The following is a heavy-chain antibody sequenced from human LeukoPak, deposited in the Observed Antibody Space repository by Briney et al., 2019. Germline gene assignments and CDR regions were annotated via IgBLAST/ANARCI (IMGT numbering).Heavy chain of an antibody. CDR1: GGSFSGYY. CDR3: ARENWGPRSHFDY. J-gene: IGHJ4*02. CDR2: INHSGST. D-gene: IGHD7-27*01. Sequence: PSETLSLTCAVYGGSFSGYYWSWIRQPPEKGLEWIGEINHSGSTNYNPSLKSRVTISVDTSKNQFSLKLSSVTAADTAVYYCARENWGPRSHFDYWGQGTLVTVSS. V-gene: IGHV4-34*01.